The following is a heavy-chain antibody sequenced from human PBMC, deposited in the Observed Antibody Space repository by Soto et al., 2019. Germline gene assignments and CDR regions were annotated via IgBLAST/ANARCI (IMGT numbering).Heavy chain of an antibody. CDR2: IYYSGST. V-gene: IGHV4-59*01. D-gene: IGHD5-12*01. Sequence: SETLSLTCTVSGGSISRYYWSWIRQPPGKGLEWIGYIYYSGSTNYNPSLKSRVTISVDTSKNQFSLKLSSVAAADTAVYYCARYIVATTAYYYYMDVWGKGTTVTSP. J-gene: IGHJ6*03. CDR1: GGSISRYY. CDR3: ARYIVATTAYYYYMDV.